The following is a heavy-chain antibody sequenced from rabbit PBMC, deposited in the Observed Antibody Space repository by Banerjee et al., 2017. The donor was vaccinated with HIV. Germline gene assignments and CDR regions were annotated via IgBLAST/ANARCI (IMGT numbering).Heavy chain of an antibody. CDR1: GFTISSGYY. V-gene: IGHV1S40*01. CDR3: ARQEYAGSPM. J-gene: IGHJ4*01. CDR2: ISTTSGST. Sequence: QSLEESGGGLVKPGASLTLTCKASGFTISSGYYMCWVRQAPGKGLEWIGCISTTSGSTWYANWAKGRFPISKVSSTTVTLQMTSLTAADTATYFCARQEYAGSPMWGQGTLVTVS. D-gene: IGHD4-2*01.